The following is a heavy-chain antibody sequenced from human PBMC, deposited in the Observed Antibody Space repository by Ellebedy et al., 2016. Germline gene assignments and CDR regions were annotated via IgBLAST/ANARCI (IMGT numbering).Heavy chain of an antibody. CDR2: ISANGNKR. Sequence: GESLKISXAVSGLPFSTFFMSWVRQAPGKGLEWVATISANGNKRDLADSVKGRFTVSRDNPRKTVYLRMNNLRVEDTARYYCRQGHYADYWGQGTLVTVSS. J-gene: IGHJ4*02. V-gene: IGHV3-23*01. CDR1: GLPFSTFF. CDR3: RQGHYADY.